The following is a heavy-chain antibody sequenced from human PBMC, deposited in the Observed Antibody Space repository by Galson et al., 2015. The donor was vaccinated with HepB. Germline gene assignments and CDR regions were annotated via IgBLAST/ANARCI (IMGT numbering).Heavy chain of an antibody. CDR3: GRGHTVTFGGVFVVPVYFDC. J-gene: IGHJ4*02. D-gene: IGHD3-16*02. CDR1: GYTFSDYA. V-gene: IGHV1-3*01. CDR2: INAGNGNT. Sequence: SVKVSCKASGYTFSDYAIHWVRQAPGQGLEWLGWINAGNGNTKLAQKFEGRLSITRDTSASTAYMDLSSLRSEDTAVYSCGRGHTVTFGGVFVVPVYFDCWGLGTLVTVSS.